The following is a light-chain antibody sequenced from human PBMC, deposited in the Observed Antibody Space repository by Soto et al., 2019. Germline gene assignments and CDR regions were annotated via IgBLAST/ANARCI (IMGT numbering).Light chain of an antibody. V-gene: IGKV1-39*01. J-gene: IGKJ4*01. CDR3: QQSYGLPLT. CDR2: TAS. Sequence: DIQMTQSPSSLSASVGDRVTITCRASQAINNYLNWYRQKPGEAPRLLIYTASNWQSGVPSRFSGSGSGTDFTLTISSLQPEDFATYFCQQSYGLPLTFGGGTKVEIK. CDR1: QAINNY.